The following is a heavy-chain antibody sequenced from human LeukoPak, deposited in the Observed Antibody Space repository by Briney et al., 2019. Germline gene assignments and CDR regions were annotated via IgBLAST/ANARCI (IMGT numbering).Heavy chain of an antibody. J-gene: IGHJ4*02. Sequence: GGSLRLSCAASGFTVSSNCMSWVRQAPGKGLEWVSVIYSGGSTYYADSVKGRFTISRDNSKNTLYLQMNSLRAEDTAVYYCARATRAVPFDYWGQGTLVTVSS. D-gene: IGHD5-12*01. CDR2: IYSGGST. CDR1: GFTVSSNC. CDR3: ARATRAVPFDY. V-gene: IGHV3-66*02.